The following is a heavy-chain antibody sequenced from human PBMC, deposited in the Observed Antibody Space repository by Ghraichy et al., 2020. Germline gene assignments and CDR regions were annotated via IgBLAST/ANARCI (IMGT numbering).Heavy chain of an antibody. CDR3: ATTVTTGFGLVDY. D-gene: IGHD4-17*01. CDR2: ISSSSSYI. Sequence: GGSLRLSCAASGFTFSSYSMNWVRQAPGKGLEWVSSISSSSSYIYYADSVKGRFTISRDNAKNSLYLQMNSLRAEDTAVYYCATTVTTGFGLVDYWGQGTLVTVSS. V-gene: IGHV3-21*01. CDR1: GFTFSSYS. J-gene: IGHJ4*02.